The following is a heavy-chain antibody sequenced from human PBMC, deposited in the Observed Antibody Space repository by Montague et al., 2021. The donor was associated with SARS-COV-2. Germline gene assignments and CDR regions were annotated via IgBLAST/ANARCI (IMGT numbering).Heavy chain of an antibody. CDR3: KGPHYDPLPGPSTDG. J-gene: IGHJ6*02. V-gene: IGHV4-34*03. CDR1: GGSFSGYY. Sequence: SETLSLTCAVYGGSFSGYYWSWIRQPPGKGLEWIGEINHSGSTNYNPSLKSRVTISVDTAKNQFSLKLSSGTAAATAVYYCKGPHYDPLPGPSTDGWGQGTTVTVSS. D-gene: IGHD3-9*01. CDR2: INHSGST.